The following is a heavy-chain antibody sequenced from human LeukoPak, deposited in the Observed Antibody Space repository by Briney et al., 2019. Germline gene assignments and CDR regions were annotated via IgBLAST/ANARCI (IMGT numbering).Heavy chain of an antibody. CDR3: ARETVVPVGFAY. CDR2: RHSSGVL. CDR1: GYSISSGYY. Sequence: PLETLSLTCNVSGYSISSGYYWAWFRQPPGKGLEWIGSRHSSGVLSYNPSLQSRVTISKDTSKNQFSLKVTSVTAADTAVYYCARETVVPVGFAYWGQGTLVTVSS. V-gene: IGHV4-38-2*02. J-gene: IGHJ4*02. D-gene: IGHD2-15*01.